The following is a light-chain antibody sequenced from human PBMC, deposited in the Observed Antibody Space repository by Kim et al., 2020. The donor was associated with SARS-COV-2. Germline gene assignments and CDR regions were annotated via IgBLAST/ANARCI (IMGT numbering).Light chain of an antibody. J-gene: IGKJ1*01. CDR2: GAS. CDR1: QSISSN. V-gene: IGKV3-15*01. CDR3: QQYNDLPWT. Sequence: EIVMTQSPATLSVSPGERVTLSCRASQSISSNLGWYQQKPGQAPRLLIYGASTRATGIPARFSGSGSGTEFTLTISSLQSEDFAVYCCQQYNDLPWTFGQGTKVEIK.